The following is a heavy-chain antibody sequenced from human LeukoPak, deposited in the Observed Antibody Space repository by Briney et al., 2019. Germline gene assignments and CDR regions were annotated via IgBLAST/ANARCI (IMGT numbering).Heavy chain of an antibody. CDR1: GYTFTDYY. Sequence: ASVKVSCKTSGYTFTDYYIHWVRQAPGQGLEWMGWINPNSGETNSAQKFQGRVTMTGDTSISTAYMELRRVTSDDTAVYYCARDRDYSNTQRGFDYWGQGTLVTVSS. V-gene: IGHV1-2*02. CDR3: ARDRDYSNTQRGFDY. CDR2: INPNSGET. D-gene: IGHD4-11*01. J-gene: IGHJ4*02.